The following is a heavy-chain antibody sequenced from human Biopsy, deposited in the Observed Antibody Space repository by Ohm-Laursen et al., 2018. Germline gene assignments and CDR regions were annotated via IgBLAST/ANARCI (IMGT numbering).Heavy chain of an antibody. J-gene: IGHJ2*01. CDR2: IWYDGTNE. V-gene: IGHV3-33*01. CDR3: ARGLSSGWYGYFDV. CDR1: GFTFGHYA. D-gene: IGHD6-19*01. Sequence: SLRLSCSASGFTFGHYAMHWVRQAPGKGLEWISLIWYDGTNEDYADSVKGRFTIARGNSKNTLYLQINTLTLEDTAFYYCARGLSSGWYGYFDVWGRGTLVTVSS.